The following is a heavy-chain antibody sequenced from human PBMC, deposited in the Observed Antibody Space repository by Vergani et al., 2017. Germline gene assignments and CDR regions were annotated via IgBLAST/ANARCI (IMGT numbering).Heavy chain of an antibody. CDR2: INPNSGGT. Sequence: QVQLVQSGAEVKKPGASVKVSCKASGYTFTGYYMHWVRQAPGQGLEWMGWINPNSGGTNYAQTFQGRVTMTRDTSISTAYMELSRLRSDDTAVYYCARDGPGPNCSSTSCHYYYYYYMDVWGKGTTVTVSS. D-gene: IGHD2-2*01. J-gene: IGHJ6*03. CDR3: ARDGPGPNCSSTSCHYYYYYYMDV. V-gene: IGHV1-2*02. CDR1: GYTFTGYY.